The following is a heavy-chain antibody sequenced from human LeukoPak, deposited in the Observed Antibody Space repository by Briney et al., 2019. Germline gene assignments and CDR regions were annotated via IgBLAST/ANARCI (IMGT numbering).Heavy chain of an antibody. D-gene: IGHD1-26*01. J-gene: IGHJ4*02. Sequence: GASVKVSCKASGGTFSSYAISWVRQAPGQGLEWMGGIIPIFGTANYAQKFQGRVTITADESTSTAYMELRSLRSDDTAVYYCAREGGIVGATTDYWGQGTLVTVSS. CDR1: GGTFSSYA. CDR2: IIPIFGTA. V-gene: IGHV1-69*01. CDR3: AREGGIVGATTDY.